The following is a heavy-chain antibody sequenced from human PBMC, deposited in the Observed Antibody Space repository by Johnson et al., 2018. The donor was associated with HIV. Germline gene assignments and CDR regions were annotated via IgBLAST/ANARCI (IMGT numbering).Heavy chain of an antibody. CDR2: IYSGGST. D-gene: IGHD6-13*01. V-gene: IGHV3-66*01. Sequence: EVQLVESGGGLVQPGGSLRLSCTASGFTFSTYAMHWVRQAPGKGLEWVSVIYSGGSTYYADSVKGRFTISRDNSKNTLYLQMNSLRAEDTAVYYCAKERYSRSAFDIWGQGTMVTVSS. CDR3: AKERYSRSAFDI. J-gene: IGHJ3*02. CDR1: GFTFSTYA.